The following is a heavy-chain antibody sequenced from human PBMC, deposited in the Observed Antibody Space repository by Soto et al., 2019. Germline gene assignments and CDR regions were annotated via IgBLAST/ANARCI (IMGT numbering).Heavy chain of an antibody. J-gene: IGHJ4*02. CDR2: IYYSGST. CDR1: GGSISSGDYY. V-gene: IGHV4-30-4*01. Sequence: QVQLQESGPGLVKPSQTLSLTCTVSGGSISSGDYYWSWIRQPPGKGLEGIGYIYYSGSTYYNPSLRSRVTISVDTSKNQFSLKLSSVTAADTAVYYCARGRRYCSGGSCYPHSIWWGQGTLVTVSS. D-gene: IGHD2-15*01. CDR3: ARGRRYCSGGSCYPHSIW.